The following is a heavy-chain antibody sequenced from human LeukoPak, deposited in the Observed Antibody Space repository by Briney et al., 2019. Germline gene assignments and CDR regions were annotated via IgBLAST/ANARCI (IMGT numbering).Heavy chain of an antibody. Sequence: PGGSLRLSCAASGFTVSSNYMCWVRQAPGKGLEWVSVIYSGGSTYYADSVKGRFTISRDNSKNTLYLQMNSLRAEDTAVYYCSRLRGYSYGYADYWGQGTLVTVSS. CDR1: GFTVSSNY. CDR3: SRLRGYSYGYADY. J-gene: IGHJ4*02. CDR2: IYSGGST. V-gene: IGHV3-53*01. D-gene: IGHD5-18*01.